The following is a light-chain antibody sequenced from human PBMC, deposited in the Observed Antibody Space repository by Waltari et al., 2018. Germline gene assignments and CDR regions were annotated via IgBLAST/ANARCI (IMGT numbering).Light chain of an antibody. CDR3: QQTWT. V-gene: IGKV1-39*01. Sequence: DIQMTQSPSSLGASVGDRVTITCRASQSVITYLNWYQQKPGEAPKLLIYAGSVLQSGVPSRSSGSGSGTDFTLTISSVQPEDFATYYCQQTWTFGPGTRVDIK. CDR2: AGS. CDR1: QSVITY. J-gene: IGKJ3*01.